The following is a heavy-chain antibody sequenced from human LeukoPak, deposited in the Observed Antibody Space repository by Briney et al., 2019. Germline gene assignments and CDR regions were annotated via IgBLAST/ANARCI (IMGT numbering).Heavy chain of an antibody. CDR1: GFALSDYY. CDR3: ARGLRYFDWDFDS. V-gene: IGHV3-11*01. Sequence: PGGSLRLSCAASGFALSDYYMSWIRQAPGKGLEWVSYISSSGTKKYYGDSVKGRFTISRDNAKNPMYLQMNSLRVEDTAVYYCARGLRYFDWDFDSWGQGTLVTVSS. J-gene: IGHJ4*02. CDR2: ISSSGTKK. D-gene: IGHD3-9*01.